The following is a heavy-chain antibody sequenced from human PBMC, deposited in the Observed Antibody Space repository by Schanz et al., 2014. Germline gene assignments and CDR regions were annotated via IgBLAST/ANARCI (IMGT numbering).Heavy chain of an antibody. CDR2: PYHNGRT. J-gene: IGHJ4*02. CDR1: GDSIASNPW. D-gene: IGHD3-10*01. Sequence: QVHLQESGPGLVKPSETLSLNCDVSGDSIASNPWWSWVRQPPGKGLEWMGEPYHNGRTNYSPPLESRVTIAVYKSKNQYSLRLSSVTAADTAVYFCARQYQDGSGSYDGDFWGQGTLVTVSS. CDR3: ARQYQDGSGSYDGDF. V-gene: IGHV4-4*02.